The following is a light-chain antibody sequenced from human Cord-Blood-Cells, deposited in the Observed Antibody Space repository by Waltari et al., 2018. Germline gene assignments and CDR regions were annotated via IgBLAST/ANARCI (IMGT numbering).Light chain of an antibody. V-gene: IGKV3-11*01. CDR1: QSVSSY. CDR2: DAS. J-gene: IGKJ1*01. CDR3: QQRSNWPPT. Sequence: ESVLTQSTATLSLSPGEGATLSCRASQSVSSYLAWYQQKPGQAPRLLIYDASNRATGIPARFSGSGSGTDFTLTISSLEPEDFAVYYCQQRSNWPPTFGQGTKVEIK.